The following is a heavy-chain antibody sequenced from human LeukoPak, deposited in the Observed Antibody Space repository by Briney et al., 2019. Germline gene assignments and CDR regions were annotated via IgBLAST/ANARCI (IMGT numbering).Heavy chain of an antibody. CDR3: AKGVGGYFDWLSIDY. J-gene: IGHJ4*02. CDR2: ISYDGSNK. CDR1: GFTFSTYG. D-gene: IGHD3-9*01. Sequence: GGSLRLSCAASGFTFSTYGMHWVRQAPGKGLGWVAVISYDGSNKYYADSVKGRFTVSRDNSKNTLYLQMNSLRAEDTAVYYCAKGVGGYFDWLSIDYWGQGTLVTVSS. V-gene: IGHV3-30*18.